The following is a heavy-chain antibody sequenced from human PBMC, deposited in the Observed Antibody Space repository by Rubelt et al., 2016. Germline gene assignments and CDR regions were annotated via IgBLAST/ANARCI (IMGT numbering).Heavy chain of an antibody. D-gene: IGHD2-2*02. CDR2: INEDGSEK. Sequence: GSGGALVQPGGSLRLSCVASGDTFSKYWMAWVRQAPGKGPEWVANINEDGSEKYYVDSVKGRFTISRDNAQNSLYLQMNSLRAEDTAVYYCARDLYCSSTSCYTSEYYYYYGMDVWGQGTTVTVSS. CDR1: GDTFSKYW. CDR3: ARDLYCSSTSCYTSEYYYYYGMDV. V-gene: IGHV3-7*01. J-gene: IGHJ6*02.